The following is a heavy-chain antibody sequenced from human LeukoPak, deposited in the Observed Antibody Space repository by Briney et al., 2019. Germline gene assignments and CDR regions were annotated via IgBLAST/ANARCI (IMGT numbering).Heavy chain of an antibody. D-gene: IGHD5-12*01. CDR3: AREGRVSGYDFDC. J-gene: IGHJ4*02. V-gene: IGHV3-74*03. Sequence: GGSLRLPCAASGFTFSSYWMHWVRQAPGKGLVWVSRINSDGSSITYADSVKGRFSISRDNAKNTLYLQMNSLRVEDTAVYYCAREGRVSGYDFDCWGQGTLVTVSS. CDR2: INSDGSSI. CDR1: GFTFSSYW.